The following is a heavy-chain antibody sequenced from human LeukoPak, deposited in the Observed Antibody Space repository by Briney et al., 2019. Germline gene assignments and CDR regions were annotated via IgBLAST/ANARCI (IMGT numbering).Heavy chain of an antibody. Sequence: GGSLRLSCAASGFTFSSYWMHWVRQAPGKGLVWVSRINSDGSSTSYADSVKGRFTISRDNAKNTLYLQMNSLRAEDTALYYCARDSVSTLPRIAAADPFDYWGQGTLVTVSS. CDR3: ARDSVSTLPRIAAADPFDY. J-gene: IGHJ4*02. D-gene: IGHD6-13*01. CDR2: INSDGSST. V-gene: IGHV3-74*01. CDR1: GFTFSSYW.